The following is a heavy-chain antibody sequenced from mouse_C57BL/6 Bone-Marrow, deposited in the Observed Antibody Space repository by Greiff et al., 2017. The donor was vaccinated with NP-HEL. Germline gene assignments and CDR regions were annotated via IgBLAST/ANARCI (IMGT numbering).Heavy chain of an antibody. D-gene: IGHD1-1*01. CDR3: ARDYYGTLFAY. Sequence: VQLQQPGAELVKPGASVKLSCKASGYTFTRYWMHWVKQRPGQGLEWIGMIHPNSGSTNYNEKFKSKATLTVDKSSSTAYMQLSSLTSEDSAVYYCARDYYGTLFAYWGQGTLVTVSA. CDR1: GYTFTRYW. CDR2: IHPNSGST. J-gene: IGHJ3*01. V-gene: IGHV1-64*01.